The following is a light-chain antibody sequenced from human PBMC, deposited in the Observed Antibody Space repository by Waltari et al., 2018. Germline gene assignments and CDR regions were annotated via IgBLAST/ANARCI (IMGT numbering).Light chain of an antibody. CDR2: GAS. J-gene: IGKJ1*01. V-gene: IGKV3-20*01. CDR1: ESVSRA. CDR3: QHYVRLPVT. Sequence: EIVLTQSPGTLSLSPGERVTLSCRASESVSRALAWYQQKPGQAPRLLMYGASTRATGTPDRFSGRGSVTGFSLSISRLETEDFAVYYCQHYVRLPVTFGQGTKVEIK.